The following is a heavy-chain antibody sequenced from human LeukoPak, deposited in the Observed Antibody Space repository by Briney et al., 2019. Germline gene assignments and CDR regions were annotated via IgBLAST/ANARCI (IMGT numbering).Heavy chain of an antibody. CDR1: GFTFSNFA. CDR3: AKGRTGTTLNFDY. J-gene: IGHJ4*02. CDR2: ISGSGGST. V-gene: IGHV3-23*01. Sequence: GGSLRLSCTTSGFTFSNFAISWVRQAPGKGLEWVSAISGSGGSTYYADSVKGRFTISRDNSKNTLYLQMNSLRAEDTAVYYCAKGRTGTTLNFDYWGQGTLVTVSS. D-gene: IGHD1-1*01.